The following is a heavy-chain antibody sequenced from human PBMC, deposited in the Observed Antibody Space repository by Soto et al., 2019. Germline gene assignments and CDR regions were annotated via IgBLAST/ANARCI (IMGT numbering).Heavy chain of an antibody. V-gene: IGHV3-15*07. CDR1: GFTFSNAW. J-gene: IGHJ4*02. CDR2: IKSKTDGGTT. Sequence: PGGSLRLSCAASGFTFSNAWMNWVRQAPGKGLEWVGRIKSKTDGGTTDYAAPVKGRFTISRDDSKNTLYLQMNSLKTEDTAVYYCTTGVMIVVEYYFDYWGQGTLVTVSS. D-gene: IGHD3-22*01. CDR3: TTGVMIVVEYYFDY.